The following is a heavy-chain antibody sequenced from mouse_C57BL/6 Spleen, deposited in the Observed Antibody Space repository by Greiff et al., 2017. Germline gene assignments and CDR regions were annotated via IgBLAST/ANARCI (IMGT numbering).Heavy chain of an antibody. Sequence: VQLQQPGAELVKPGASVKMSCKASGYTFTSYWITWVKQRPGQGLEWIGDIYPGSGSTNYNEKFKSKATLTVDTSSSTAYMQLSSLTSEDSAVYYCARRSLLRSSYAMDYWGQGATVTVSS. CDR3: ARRSLLRSSYAMDY. V-gene: IGHV1-55*01. CDR1: GYTFTSYW. D-gene: IGHD1-2*01. CDR2: IYPGSGST. J-gene: IGHJ4*01.